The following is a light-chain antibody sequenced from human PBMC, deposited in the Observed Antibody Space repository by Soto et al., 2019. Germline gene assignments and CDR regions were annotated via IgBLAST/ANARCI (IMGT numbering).Light chain of an antibody. CDR2: KAS. V-gene: IGKV1-5*03. CDR3: QQFYRYPWT. J-gene: IGKJ1*01. Sequence: DIQMTQSPSTLSASVGDRVTITCRASQSVDTCLAWYQQKQGKAPHLLIYKASSLETGVPSRFSGRGSVTEFTLTISSLQPDDFATYYCQQFYRYPWTFGQGTKVEIK. CDR1: QSVDTC.